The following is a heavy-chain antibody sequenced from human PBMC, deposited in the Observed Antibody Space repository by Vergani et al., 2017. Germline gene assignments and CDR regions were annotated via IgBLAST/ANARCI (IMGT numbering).Heavy chain of an antibody. CDR1: GFTFSTYA. J-gene: IGHJ4*02. Sequence: EVQLLESGGSLKQPGGSVRLSCAASGFTFSTYAMHWVRQAPGKGLEWISYIGVSDNSIYYADSVMGRFAISRDNARNLLFLQMNSLRADDSALYFCVRDPDYSTFDSWGQGTLVTVS. CDR3: VRDPDYSTFDS. CDR2: IGVSDNSI. V-gene: IGHV3-48*01. D-gene: IGHD4-11*01.